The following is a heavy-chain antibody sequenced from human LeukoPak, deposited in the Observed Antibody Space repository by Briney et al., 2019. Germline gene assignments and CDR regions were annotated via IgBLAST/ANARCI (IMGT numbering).Heavy chain of an antibody. CDR2: ITSTSNYI. CDR1: GFNFNGYT. CDR3: ARDSHYDYGDYIFDY. D-gene: IGHD4-17*01. J-gene: IGHJ4*02. V-gene: IGHV3-21*01. Sequence: GGSLRLSCAASGFNFNGYTMSWVRQAPGKGLEWVSSITSTSNYIYYADSLRGRFTISRDNAKNSLYLRMNSLRAEDTAVFYCARDSHYDYGDYIFDYWGQGTLVTVSS.